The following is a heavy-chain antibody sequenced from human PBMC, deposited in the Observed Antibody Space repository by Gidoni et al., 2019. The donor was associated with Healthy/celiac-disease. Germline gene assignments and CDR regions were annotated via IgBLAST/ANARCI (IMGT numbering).Heavy chain of an antibody. V-gene: IGHV3-9*01. CDR3: ARGYYYD. Sequence: LRLTCAASGFTFDGYAMHWVRQAPGKGLEWVSGISWNSGSIGYADSVKGRFTISRDNAKNSLYLQMNSLRAEDTALYYCARGYYYDWGQGTMVTVSS. D-gene: IGHD3-10*01. J-gene: IGHJ3*01. CDR2: ISWNSGSI. CDR1: GFTFDGYA.